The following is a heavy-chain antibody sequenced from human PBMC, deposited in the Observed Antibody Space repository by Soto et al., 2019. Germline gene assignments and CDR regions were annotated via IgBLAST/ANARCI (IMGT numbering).Heavy chain of an antibody. CDR1: GFTFSSYS. J-gene: IGHJ4*02. D-gene: IGHD6-19*01. CDR2: ISSSSSTI. CDR3: ANGRNSGWHAADFDS. V-gene: IGHV3-48*01. Sequence: TGGSLRLSCAASGFTFSSYSMNWVRQAPGKGLEWVSYISSSSSTIYYADSVKGRFTISRGNSKNTLYLQMNSLRAEDTAVYFCANGRNSGWHAADFDSWGQGTLVTVSS.